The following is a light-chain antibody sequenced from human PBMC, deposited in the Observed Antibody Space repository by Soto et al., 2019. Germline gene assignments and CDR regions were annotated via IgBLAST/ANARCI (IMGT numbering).Light chain of an antibody. Sequence: EFVLTQSPGTLSLSPGERATLSCRASQTVRNNYLAWYQQKPGQAPKLLIYDASSRSTGIPDRFSGGGSGTDFILTISRLEPEDFAVYYCQQRSNWPHTFGQGTKLEIK. CDR2: DAS. J-gene: IGKJ2*01. CDR1: QTVRNNY. V-gene: IGKV3D-20*02. CDR3: QQRSNWPHT.